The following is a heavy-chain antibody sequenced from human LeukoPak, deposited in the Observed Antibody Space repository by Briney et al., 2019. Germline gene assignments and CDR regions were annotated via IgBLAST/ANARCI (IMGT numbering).Heavy chain of an antibody. V-gene: IGHV3-30*18. D-gene: IGHD5-12*01. CDR2: ISYDGSIK. Sequence: PGGSLRLSCATTGFTFSSYCVHGVPQAPGKGLQWVAVISYDGSIKYYADSVKGRFTISRDNSKNTLYLQMDSLRAEDTAVYYCAKKSYSGYDSAPFADCSQGTLVTVSS. CDR1: GFTFSSYC. CDR3: AKKSYSGYDSAPFAD. J-gene: IGHJ4*02.